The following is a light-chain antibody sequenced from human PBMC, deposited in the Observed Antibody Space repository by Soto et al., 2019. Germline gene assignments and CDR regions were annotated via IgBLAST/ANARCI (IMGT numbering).Light chain of an antibody. CDR1: QSVLYSSDNKNY. V-gene: IGKV4-1*01. CDR3: QQYYSTPYT. J-gene: IGKJ2*01. Sequence: DIVMTQSPDSLAVSLGERATINCKSSQSVLYSSDNKNYLAWYQQRPGQPPKLLIHWASARESGVPGRFSGSGSGTDFTLTISSLQAEDVAVYYCQQYYSTPYTFGQGTKLEIK. CDR2: WAS.